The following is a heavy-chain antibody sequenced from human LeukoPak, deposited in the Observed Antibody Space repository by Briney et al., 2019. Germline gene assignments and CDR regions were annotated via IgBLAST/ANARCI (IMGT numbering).Heavy chain of an antibody. J-gene: IGHJ6*02. Sequence: KPSETLSLTCAVYGGSFSGYYWSWIRQPPGKGLEWIGEINHSGSTNYNPSLKSRVTISVDTSKNQFSLKLSSVTAADTAVYYCARGLVILRYFDWLSPQPYGMDVWGQGTTVTVS. CDR1: GGSFSGYY. CDR3: ARGLVILRYFDWLSPQPYGMDV. V-gene: IGHV4-34*01. CDR2: INHSGST. D-gene: IGHD3-9*01.